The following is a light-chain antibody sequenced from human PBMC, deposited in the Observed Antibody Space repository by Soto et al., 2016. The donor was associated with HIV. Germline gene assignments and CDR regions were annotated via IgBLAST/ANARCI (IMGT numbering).Light chain of an antibody. CDR1: QYISMY. V-gene: IGKV1-33*01. Sequence: DIQMTQSPSSLSVSVGDRVTITCRSSQYISMYLNWYQQKPGKAPNLLIFTASNLETGVSSRFSGSGSGTYFTFTITSLQSEDIATYYCQRYDNLPITFGQGTRLVIK. J-gene: IGKJ5*01. CDR2: TAS. CDR3: QRYDNLPIT.